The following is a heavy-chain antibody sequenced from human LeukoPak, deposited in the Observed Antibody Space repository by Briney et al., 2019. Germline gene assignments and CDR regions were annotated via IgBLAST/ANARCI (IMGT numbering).Heavy chain of an antibody. CDR3: AGYQLLSSYYYMDV. Sequence: SETLSLTCTVSGGSISSYYWSWIRQPPGKGLEWIGYIYYSGSTNYNPSLKSRVTISVDTSKGQFSLKLSSVTAADTAVYYCAGYQLLSSYYYMDVWGKGTTVTVSS. J-gene: IGHJ6*03. V-gene: IGHV4-59*01. CDR1: GGSISSYY. CDR2: IYYSGST. D-gene: IGHD2-2*01.